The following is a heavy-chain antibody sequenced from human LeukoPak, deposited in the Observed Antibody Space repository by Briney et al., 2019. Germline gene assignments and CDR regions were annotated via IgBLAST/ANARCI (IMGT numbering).Heavy chain of an antibody. V-gene: IGHV1-69*13. CDR3: AGAGSQTAYSFDY. CDR1: GGTFSSYA. Sequence: SVKVSCKASGGTFSSYAISWVRQAPGQGLEWMGGIIPIFGTANYAQKFQGRVTITADESTSTAYMELSSLRSEDTAVYYCAGAGSQTAYSFDYWGQGTLVTVSS. J-gene: IGHJ4*02. CDR2: IIPIFGTA. D-gene: IGHD1-26*01.